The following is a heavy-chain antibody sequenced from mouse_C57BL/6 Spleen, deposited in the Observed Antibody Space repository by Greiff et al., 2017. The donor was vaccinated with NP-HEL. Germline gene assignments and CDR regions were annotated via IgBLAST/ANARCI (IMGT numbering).Heavy chain of an antibody. CDR2: IRNKANGYTT. V-gene: IGHV7-3*01. CDR1: GFTFTDYY. D-gene: IGHD2-12*01. Sequence: DVRLVESGGGLVQPGGSLSLSCAASGFTFTDYYMSWVRQPPGKALEWLGFIRNKANGYTTEYSASVKGRFTISRDNSQSILYLQMNALRAEDSATYYCERFLRRAYFDYWGQGTTLTVSS. CDR3: ERFLRRAYFDY. J-gene: IGHJ2*01.